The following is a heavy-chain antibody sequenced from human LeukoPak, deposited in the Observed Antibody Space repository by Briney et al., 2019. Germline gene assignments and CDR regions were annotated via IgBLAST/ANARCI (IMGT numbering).Heavy chain of an antibody. D-gene: IGHD4-23*01. CDR2: ITPYNGNT. CDR3: AREYGGNPGLFGY. CDR1: GYTFIGYS. V-gene: IGHV1-18*01. J-gene: IGHJ4*02. Sequence: EASVKVSCXASGYTFIGYSISWVRQAPGHGLEWMGWITPYNGNTNYVQNFQGRVTMTTDTSTSTAYMELRSLRSDDTAVYYCAREYGGNPGLFGYWGQGTLVTVSS.